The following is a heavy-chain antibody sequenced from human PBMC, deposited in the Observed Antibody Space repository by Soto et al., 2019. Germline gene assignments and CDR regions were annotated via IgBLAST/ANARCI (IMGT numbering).Heavy chain of an antibody. Sequence: PSETLSLTCTVSGGSISSSSYYWGWIRQPPGKGLEWIGSIYYSGSTYYNPSLKSRVTISVDTSKNQFSLKLSSVTAADTAVYYCARHTHPEYCSSTSCYDYYYMDVWGKGTTVTVSS. V-gene: IGHV4-39*01. CDR2: IYYSGST. D-gene: IGHD2-2*01. CDR3: ARHTHPEYCSSTSCYDYYYMDV. J-gene: IGHJ6*03. CDR1: GGSISSSSYY.